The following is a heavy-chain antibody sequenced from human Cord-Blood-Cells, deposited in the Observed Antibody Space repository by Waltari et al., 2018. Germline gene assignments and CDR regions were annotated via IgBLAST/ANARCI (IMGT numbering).Heavy chain of an antibody. CDR1: GFTFSSYG. Sequence: VQLVESGGGVVKTGRSLRLSCAASGFTFSSYGMHWFRQAPGKGLEWGAVRSYDESNKCYGGSVKGRCTISRNNSNNTLYLQMNSLRAEDTAVYYCAKELVHLNAFYIWGQGTMVTVSS. D-gene: IGHD6-13*01. J-gene: IGHJ3*02. CDR2: RSYDESNK. V-gene: IGHV3-30*18. CDR3: AKELVHLNAFYI.